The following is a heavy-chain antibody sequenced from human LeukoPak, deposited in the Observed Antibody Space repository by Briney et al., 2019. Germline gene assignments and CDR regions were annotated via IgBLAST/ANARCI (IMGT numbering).Heavy chain of an antibody. CDR2: ISSSSTYI. J-gene: IGHJ4*02. CDR1: GFTFSSYS. V-gene: IGHV3-21*01. CDR3: AREYHSSSWYGRVFDY. D-gene: IGHD6-13*01. Sequence: PGGSLRLSCAASGFTFSSYSMNWVRQAPGKGLEGVSSISSSSTYIYYADSVKGRFTISRDNAKNSLYLQMNSLRAEDTAVYYCAREYHSSSWYGRVFDYWGQGTLVTVSS.